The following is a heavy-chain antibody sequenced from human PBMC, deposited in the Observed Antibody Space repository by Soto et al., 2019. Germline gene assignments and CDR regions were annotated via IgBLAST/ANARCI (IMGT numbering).Heavy chain of an antibody. CDR2: IKSKTDGGTT. CDR1: GFTFSNAW. Sequence: GGSLRLSCAASGFTFSNAWMNWVRQAPGKGLEWVGRIKSKTDGGTTDYAAPVKGRFTISRDDSKNTLYLQMNSLKTEDTAVYYCSSVTKRAYYYYYGMDVWGQRTTVTVSS. D-gene: IGHD2-15*01. J-gene: IGHJ6*02. V-gene: IGHV3-15*07. CDR3: SSVTKRAYYYYYGMDV.